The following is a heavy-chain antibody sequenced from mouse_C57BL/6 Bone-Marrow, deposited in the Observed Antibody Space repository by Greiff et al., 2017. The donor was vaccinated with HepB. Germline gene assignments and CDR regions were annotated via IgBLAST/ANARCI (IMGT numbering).Heavy chain of an antibody. CDR1: GYTFTSYW. CDR2: IYPGSGST. J-gene: IGHJ3*01. Sequence: QVQLQQPGAELVKPGASVKMSCKASGYTFTSYWITWVKQRPGQGLEWIGDIYPGSGSTNYNEKFKIKATLTVDTSSSTAYMQLSSLTSEDSAVYYCARWGYYYGSSSWFAYWGQGTLVTVSA. CDR3: ARWGYYYGSSSWFAY. V-gene: IGHV1-55*01. D-gene: IGHD1-1*01.